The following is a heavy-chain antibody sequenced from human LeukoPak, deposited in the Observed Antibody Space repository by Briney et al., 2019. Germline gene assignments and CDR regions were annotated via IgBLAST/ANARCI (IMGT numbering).Heavy chain of an antibody. Sequence: TGGSLRLSCAASGFSLSAYYISWIRQAPGKGLEWVSYISSSGTTIYYAESVKGRFTISRDNAKNSLDLQMNSLRAEDTAVYYCARGITYYYDNSGYYYWGQGTLVTVSS. J-gene: IGHJ4*02. D-gene: IGHD3-22*01. CDR1: GFSLSAYY. CDR3: ARGITYYYDNSGYYY. V-gene: IGHV3-11*01. CDR2: ISSSGTTI.